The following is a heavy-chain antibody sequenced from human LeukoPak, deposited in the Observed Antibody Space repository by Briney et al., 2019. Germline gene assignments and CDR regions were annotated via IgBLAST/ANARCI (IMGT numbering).Heavy chain of an antibody. CDR3: AKIAVAPDNY. CDR1: GFSFSNYA. V-gene: IGHV3-23*01. CDR2: IGGSGRKK. J-gene: IGHJ4*02. D-gene: IGHD2-21*01. Sequence: GGSLRLSCVVSGFSFSNYAMSWVRQAPGKGLEWVSNIGGSGRKKYHRDSVKGRFTVSRDNFKYTLYLEMNSLRDEDTAVYYCAKIAVAPDNYWGQGTLVTVSS.